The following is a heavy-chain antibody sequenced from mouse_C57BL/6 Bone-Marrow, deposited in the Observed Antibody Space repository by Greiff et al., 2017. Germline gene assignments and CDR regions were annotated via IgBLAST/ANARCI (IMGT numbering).Heavy chain of an antibody. D-gene: IGHD1-1*01. CDR2: IHPNSGST. J-gene: IGHJ3*01. CDR3: ARWYYYGSSYGY. CDR1: GYTFTSYW. V-gene: IGHV1-64*01. Sequence: VQLQQSGAELVKPGASVKLSCKASGYTFTSYWMHWVKQRPGQGLEWIGMIHPNSGSTNYNEKFKSKATLTVDKSSSTAYMQLSSLTSEDSAVYYCARWYYYGSSYGYWGQGTLVTVSA.